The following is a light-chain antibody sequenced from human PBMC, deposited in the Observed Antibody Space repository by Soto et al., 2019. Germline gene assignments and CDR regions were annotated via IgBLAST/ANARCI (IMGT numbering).Light chain of an antibody. J-gene: IGKJ1*01. Sequence: EIVLTQSPGTLSLSPGERAALSCRASQSVSTNSLAWYQQKPGQAPRLLIFGTSSRATGIPDRFSGSGSGPDFPLTISRLEPEDCAVYYCQQYGGSPLWTFGQGTKVEMK. CDR2: GTS. CDR3: QQYGGSPLWT. CDR1: QSVSTNS. V-gene: IGKV3-20*01.